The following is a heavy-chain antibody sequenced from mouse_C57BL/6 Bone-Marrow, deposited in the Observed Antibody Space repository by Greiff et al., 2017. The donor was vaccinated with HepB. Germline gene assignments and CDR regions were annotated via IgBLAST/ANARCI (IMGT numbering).Heavy chain of an antibody. J-gene: IGHJ3*01. CDR1: GFTFSSYT. CDR3: ARHVYDYPFAY. D-gene: IGHD2-4*01. CDR2: ISGGGGNT. V-gene: IGHV5-9*01. Sequence: EVKLVESGGGLVKPGGSLKLSCAAFGFTFSSYTMSWVRQTTEKRLEWVATISGGGGNTYYPDSVKGRFTISRDNAKSTLYLQMRSLRSEDTALYYCARHVYDYPFAYWGQGTLVTVSA.